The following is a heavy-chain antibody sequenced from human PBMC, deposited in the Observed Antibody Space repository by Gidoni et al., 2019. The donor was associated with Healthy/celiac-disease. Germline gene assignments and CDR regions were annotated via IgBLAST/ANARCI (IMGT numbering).Heavy chain of an antibody. CDR2: IIPIFGTA. CDR3: ARPAYYDILTGYYTSPWFDP. V-gene: IGHV1-69*01. D-gene: IGHD3-9*01. Sequence: HVQMVQSGAEVQKPGSSENVSCRGSGGAVSSYDISWVRQAPGQGLEWMGGIIPIFGTANYAQKFQGRVTITADESTSTAYMELSSLRSEDTAVYYCARPAYYDILTGYYTSPWFDPWGQGTLVTVSS. CDR1: GGAVSSYD. J-gene: IGHJ5*02.